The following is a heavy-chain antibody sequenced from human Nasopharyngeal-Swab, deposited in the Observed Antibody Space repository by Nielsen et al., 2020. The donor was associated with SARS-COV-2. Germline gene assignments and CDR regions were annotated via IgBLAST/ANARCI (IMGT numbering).Heavy chain of an antibody. V-gene: IGHV4-31*03. CDR2: IYYSGST. CDR3: ARAPIVVVITAFDY. CDR1: GGSISSGGYY. D-gene: IGHD3-22*01. J-gene: IGHJ4*02. Sequence: SETLSPTCTVSGGSISSGGYYWSWIRQHPGKGLEWIGYIYYSGSTYYNPSLKSRATISVDTSKNQFSLKLSSVTAADTAVYYCARAPIVVVITAFDYWGQGTLVTVSS.